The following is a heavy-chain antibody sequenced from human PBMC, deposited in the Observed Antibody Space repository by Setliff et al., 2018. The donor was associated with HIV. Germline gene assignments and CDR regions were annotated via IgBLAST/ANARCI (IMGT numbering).Heavy chain of an antibody. CDR3: ARHSPVTTEDYMDV. Sequence: SSETLSLTCTLSGDSVTTPYYWGWIRQPPGKGLEWVGSIYHSGATYFTPSLKGRVTLSVDTSKNQFFLRLTSVSAADTGLYFCARHSPVTTEDYMDVWGKGTTVTVSS. V-gene: IGHV4-38-2*02. CDR2: IYHSGAT. D-gene: IGHD4-17*01. J-gene: IGHJ6*03. CDR1: GDSVTTPYY.